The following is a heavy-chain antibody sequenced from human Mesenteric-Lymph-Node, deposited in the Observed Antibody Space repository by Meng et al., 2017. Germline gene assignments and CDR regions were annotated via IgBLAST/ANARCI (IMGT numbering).Heavy chain of an antibody. CDR3: ARVDSSGYFLDY. Sequence: QVQLQESGPGLVKPSQTLSLTCTVSGGSISSGGHSWSWIRQHPGKGPEWIAYIYYSGSTYYNPSLKSRVILSVDTSKNQFSLKLSSVTAADTAVYYCARVDSSGYFLDYWGQGTLVTVSS. J-gene: IGHJ4*01. D-gene: IGHD3-22*01. CDR1: GGSISSGGHS. V-gene: IGHV4-31*03. CDR2: IYYSGST.